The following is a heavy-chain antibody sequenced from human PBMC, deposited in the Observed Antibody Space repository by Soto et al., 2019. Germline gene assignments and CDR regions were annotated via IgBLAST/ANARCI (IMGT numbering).Heavy chain of an antibody. CDR3: ARDPLSWSYYYGMDV. V-gene: IGHV3-33*01. CDR1: GFTFSSYG. J-gene: IGHJ6*02. D-gene: IGHD6-13*01. CDR2: IWYDGSNK. Sequence: QVQLVESGGGVVQPGRSLRLSCAASGFTFSSYGMHWVRQAPGKGLEWVAVIWYDGSNKYYADSVKGRFTISRDNSKNTRYLQMNSLRAEDTAVYYCARDPLSWSYYYGMDVWGQGTTVTVSS.